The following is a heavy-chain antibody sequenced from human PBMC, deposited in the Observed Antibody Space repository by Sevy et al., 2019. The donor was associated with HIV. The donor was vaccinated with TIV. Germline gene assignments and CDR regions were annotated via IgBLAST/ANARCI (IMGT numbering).Heavy chain of an antibody. CDR3: TTGSGFYYDSSGYYWFDY. D-gene: IGHD3-22*01. CDR2: IKSKTDGGTT. Sequence: GGSLRLSCAASRFTFSNAWMSWVRQAPGKGLEWVGRIKSKTDGGTTYYAAPVKGRFTISRDDSKNTLYLQMNSLKTEDTAVYYCTTGSGFYYDSSGYYWFDYWGQGTLVTVSS. CDR1: RFTFSNAW. J-gene: IGHJ5*01. V-gene: IGHV3-15*01.